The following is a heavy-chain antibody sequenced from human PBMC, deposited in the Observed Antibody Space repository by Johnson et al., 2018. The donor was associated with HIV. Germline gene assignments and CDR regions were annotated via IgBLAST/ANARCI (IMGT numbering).Heavy chain of an antibody. D-gene: IGHD2-21*01. CDR1: GFTFSPFW. CDR3: ASSQGSGEGAFDI. V-gene: IGHV3-7*05. Sequence: EVQLLESGGGLVQPGGSLRLSCSASGFTFSPFWMTWVRQAPGKGLEWVASIRQDGSEKYYVDSVKGRFTISRDNAKNSLYLQMNSLRAEDTAVYYCASSQGSGEGAFDIWGQGTVVTVSS. J-gene: IGHJ3*02. CDR2: IRQDGSEK.